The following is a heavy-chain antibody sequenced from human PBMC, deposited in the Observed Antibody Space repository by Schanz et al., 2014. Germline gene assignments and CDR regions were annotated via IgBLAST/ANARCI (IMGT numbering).Heavy chain of an antibody. D-gene: IGHD3-16*01. J-gene: IGHJ2*01. V-gene: IGHV1-18*01. Sequence: QVQLVQSGAEVKKPGASVKVSCKASGYTFISYGIKWVRQAPGQGLEWMGWISAYNGNTNYAQKLQGRVTMTTDTSANTAYMELRSLRSDDTAHYYCVRVPSRDVSFDLWGRGTLVTVSS. CDR2: ISAYNGNT. CDR3: VRVPSRDVSFDL. CDR1: GYTFISYG.